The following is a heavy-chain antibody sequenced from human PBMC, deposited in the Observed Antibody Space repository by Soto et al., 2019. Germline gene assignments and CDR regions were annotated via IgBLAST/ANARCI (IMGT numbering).Heavy chain of an antibody. D-gene: IGHD3-9*01. V-gene: IGHV4-38-2*02. J-gene: IGHJ5*02. CDR2: IYHSGST. CDR1: GYSISSGYY. Sequence: SETLSLTCAVSGYSISSGYYWGWIRQPPGKGLEWIGSIYHSGSTYYNPSLKSRVTISVDTSKNQFSLKLSSVTAADTAVYYCARDLYYVILTDLNWFDPWGQGTLVTVSS. CDR3: ARDLYYVILTDLNWFDP.